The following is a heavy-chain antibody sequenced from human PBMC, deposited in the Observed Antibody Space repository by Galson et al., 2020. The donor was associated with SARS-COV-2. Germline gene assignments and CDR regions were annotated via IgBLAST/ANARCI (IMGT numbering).Heavy chain of an antibody. D-gene: IGHD1-26*01. CDR2: INTNGRT. Sequence: SETLSLTCTVSGGSISSGSYYWGWIRQAAGKGLEWIGHINTNGRTNYNPSLKSRVTVSVDTSKSQFSLKTTSETAADTAVYYCAKGSSETYPGWYFGLWGRGTLVTVSS. V-gene: IGHV4-61*09. J-gene: IGHJ2*01. CDR3: AKGSSETYPGWYFGL. CDR1: GGSISSGSYY.